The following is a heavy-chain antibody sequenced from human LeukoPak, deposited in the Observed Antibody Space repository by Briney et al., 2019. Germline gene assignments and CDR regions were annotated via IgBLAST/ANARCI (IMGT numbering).Heavy chain of an antibody. J-gene: IGHJ4*02. D-gene: IGHD2-2*01. CDR2: IYHSGST. V-gene: IGHV4-38-2*02. CDR3: ARAGNIVVVPAPYYYFDY. Sequence: SETLSLTCTVSGYSISSGYYWGWIRQPPGKGLEWIGSIYHSGSTYYNPSLKSRVTISVDTPKNQFSLKLSSVTAADTAVYYCARAGNIVVVPAPYYYFDYWGQGTLVTVSS. CDR1: GYSISSGYY.